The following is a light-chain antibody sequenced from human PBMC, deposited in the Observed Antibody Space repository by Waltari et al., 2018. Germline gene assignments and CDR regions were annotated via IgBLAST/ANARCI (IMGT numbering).Light chain of an antibody. CDR1: SSEVGGYNY. Sequence: QSALTQPPSASGSPGQSVTISCTGTSSEVGGYNYVSWYQQHPGKAPKLLIYGVDKRPSGVPARFPGYKSGNTASLTVSVLQAEDEADYYCNSYAGSNNLGVFGGGTKLTVL. J-gene: IGLJ3*02. V-gene: IGLV2-8*01. CDR2: GVD. CDR3: NSYAGSNNLGV.